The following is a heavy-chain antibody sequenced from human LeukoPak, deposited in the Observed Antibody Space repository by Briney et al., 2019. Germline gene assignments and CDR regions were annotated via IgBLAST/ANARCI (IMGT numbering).Heavy chain of an antibody. CDR3: ARRPGYSYGYGGESFDY. CDR1: GYSFTSYW. D-gene: IGHD5-18*01. Sequence: GESLKISCKGSGYSFTSYWIAWVRQMPGKGLEWMGVHYPGDSDTRYSPSFQGQVTISADKSISTAYLQWSSLKASDTAMYYCARRPGYSYGYGGESFDYWGQGTLVTVSS. V-gene: IGHV5-51*01. J-gene: IGHJ4*02. CDR2: HYPGDSDT.